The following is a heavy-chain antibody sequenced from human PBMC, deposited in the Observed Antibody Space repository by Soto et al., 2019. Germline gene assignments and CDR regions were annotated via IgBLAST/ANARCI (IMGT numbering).Heavy chain of an antibody. V-gene: IGHV4-39*01. Sequence: NPSETLSLTCTVSGGSIISSSYYWVWIRQPPGKGLEWIGSIYYSGSTYYNPSLKSRVTISVDTSKNQFSLKLSSVTAADTAVYYCARLMGASRYYFDYWGQGTLVTVSS. CDR1: GGSIISSSYY. CDR3: ARLMGASRYYFDY. D-gene: IGHD1-26*01. J-gene: IGHJ4*02. CDR2: IYYSGST.